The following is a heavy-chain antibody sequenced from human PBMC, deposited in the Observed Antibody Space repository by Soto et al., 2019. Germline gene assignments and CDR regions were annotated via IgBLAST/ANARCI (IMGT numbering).Heavy chain of an antibody. D-gene: IGHD6-13*01. CDR3: VRRHVSATGIDWFDP. CDR2: INAANGDT. Sequence: ASVKVSCKASGYTFTSYGIHWVRQAPGQRLEWMGWINAANGDTKYSPKFQGRVTITRDTSASTAYMELSSLRSEDTAVYYCVRRHVSATGIDWFDPRGQGTLVTVSS. CDR1: GYTFTSYG. J-gene: IGHJ5*02. V-gene: IGHV1-3*01.